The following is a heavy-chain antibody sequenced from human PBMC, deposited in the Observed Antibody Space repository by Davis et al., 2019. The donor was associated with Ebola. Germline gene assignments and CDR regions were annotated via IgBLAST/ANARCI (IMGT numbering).Heavy chain of an antibody. Sequence: AASVKVSCKASGGTFSTFTFNWVRQAPGQGLEWMGWINTKTGDPTYAQGFTGRYVFSLDTSVSTAFLQISSLKADDTAVYYCARGGTYYTTPSFYWGQGTLVAVSS. CDR2: INTKTGDP. CDR1: GGTFSTFT. D-gene: IGHD1-26*01. J-gene: IGHJ4*02. CDR3: ARGGTYYTTPSFY. V-gene: IGHV7-4-1*02.